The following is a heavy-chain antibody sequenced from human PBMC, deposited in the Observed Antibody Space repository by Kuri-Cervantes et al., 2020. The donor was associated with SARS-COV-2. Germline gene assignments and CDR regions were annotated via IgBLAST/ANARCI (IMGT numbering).Heavy chain of an antibody. CDR3: ARPILWWWLPLGTD. CDR1: GFTFSSYE. D-gene: IGHD2-21*02. V-gene: IGHV3-74*01. J-gene: IGHJ4*02. CDR2: INPDGSYT. Sequence: GGSLRLSCAASGFTFSSYEMNWVRQAPGKGLVWVSRINPDGSYTNNADSVKGRFTLSRDNAKNTLYLQMNSLRAEDTAVYYCARPILWWWLPLGTDWGQGTLVTVSS.